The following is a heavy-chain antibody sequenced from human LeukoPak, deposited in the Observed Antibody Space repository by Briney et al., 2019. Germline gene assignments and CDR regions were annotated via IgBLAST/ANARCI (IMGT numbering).Heavy chain of an antibody. CDR1: NYTFTSYA. V-gene: IGHV1-18*01. D-gene: IGHD3-3*01. CDR2: ISAYNGNT. CDR3: ARGGIAIFWRRPWFDP. J-gene: IGHJ5*02. Sequence: ASVKVSCKASNYTFTSYAISWVRQAPGQGLEWMGWISAYNGNTNYAQKLQGRVTMTTDTSTSTAYMELSGLRSEDTAVYYCARGGIAIFWRRPWFDPWGQGTLVTVSS.